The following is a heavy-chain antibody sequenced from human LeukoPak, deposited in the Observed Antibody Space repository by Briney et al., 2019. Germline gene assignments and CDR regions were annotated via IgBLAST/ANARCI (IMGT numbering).Heavy chain of an antibody. J-gene: IGHJ4*02. CDR3: ARDRSGSYGGFDY. D-gene: IGHD1-26*01. CDR2: INPSGGST. Sequence: GASVTVSFKASGYTFTSYYMHWVRQAPGQGLEWMGIINPSGGSTSYAQKFQGRVTMTRHMSTSTVYMELSSLRSEDTAVYYCARDRSGSYGGFDYWGQGTLVTVSS. V-gene: IGHV1-46*01. CDR1: GYTFTSYY.